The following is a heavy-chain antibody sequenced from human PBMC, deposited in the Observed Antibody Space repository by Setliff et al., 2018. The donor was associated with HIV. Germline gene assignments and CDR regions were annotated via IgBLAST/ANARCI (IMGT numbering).Heavy chain of an antibody. Sequence: PSETLSLTCTVSGDSVSRSNYYWAWIRQPPGKGLEWIGSIDYNEITYYNPSLKSRVTLSVDTPKNQFSLYLSSVTASDTAVYYCARQVTVVGYFETAAGSFNYWGPGTLVTAPQ. CDR1: GDSVSRSNYY. J-gene: IGHJ4*02. CDR3: ARQVTVVGYFETAAGSFNY. V-gene: IGHV4-39*01. CDR2: IDYNEIT. D-gene: IGHD2-21*01.